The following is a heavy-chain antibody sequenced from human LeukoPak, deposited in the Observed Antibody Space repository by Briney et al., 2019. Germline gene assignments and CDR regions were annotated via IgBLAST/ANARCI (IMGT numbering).Heavy chain of an antibody. Sequence: GESLKISCKGSGYSFTTYWIAWVPQMQGKGLEWMGIIYPGDTNNRYSPSFQGQVTISADKSISTAYLQWSSLKASDTAMYYCARQGPSELLGDTNWFDPWGQGTLVTVSS. V-gene: IGHV5-51*01. D-gene: IGHD1-26*01. CDR2: IYPGDTNN. CDR3: ARQGPSELLGDTNWFDP. CDR1: GYSFTTYW. J-gene: IGHJ5*02.